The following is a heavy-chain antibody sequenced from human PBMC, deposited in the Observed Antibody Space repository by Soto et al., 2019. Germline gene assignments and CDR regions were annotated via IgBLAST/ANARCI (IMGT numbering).Heavy chain of an antibody. CDR1: GFTFSSYA. CDR3: AKRETASRAFDY. J-gene: IGHJ4*02. CDR2: ISGSGGST. Sequence: GSLRLSCAASGFTFSSYAMSWVRQAPGKGLEWVSAISGSGGSTYYADSVKGRFTISRDNSKNTVYLEMNSLRVEDTAVYYCAKRETASRAFDYWGQGILVTVSS. D-gene: IGHD1-26*01. V-gene: IGHV3-23*01.